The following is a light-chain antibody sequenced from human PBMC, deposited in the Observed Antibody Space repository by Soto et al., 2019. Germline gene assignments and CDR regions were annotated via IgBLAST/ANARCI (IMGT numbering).Light chain of an antibody. V-gene: IGLV2-14*01. CDR3: AAWDDSLNAL. CDR2: EVT. J-gene: IGLJ1*01. CDR1: SSDVGGHNY. Sequence: QSVLTQPASVSGSPGQSITISCTGTSSDVGGHNYVSWYQQHPGKAPKLMIYEVTNRPSGVSNRFSGSKSGNTASLTISGLQAEDEADYYCAAWDDSLNALFGTGTKLTVL.